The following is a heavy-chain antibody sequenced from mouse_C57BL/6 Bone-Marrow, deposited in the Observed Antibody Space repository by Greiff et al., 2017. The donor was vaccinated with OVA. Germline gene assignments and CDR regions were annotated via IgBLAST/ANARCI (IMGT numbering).Heavy chain of an antibody. CDR2: ISSGGSYT. J-gene: IGHJ4*01. CDR3: ARMDDGYYDYAMDY. V-gene: IGHV5-6*01. Sequence: EVQVVESGGDLVKPGGSLKLSCAASGFTFSSYGMSWVRQTPDKRLEWVATISSGGSYTYYTDSVKGRFPISKDNAKNTLYLQMSSLKSEDTAKYYGARMDDGYYDYAMDYWGQGTSVTVSS. D-gene: IGHD2-3*01. CDR1: GFTFSSYG.